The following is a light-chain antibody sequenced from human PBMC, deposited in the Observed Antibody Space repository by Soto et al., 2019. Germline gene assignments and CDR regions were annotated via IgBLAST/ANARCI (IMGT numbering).Light chain of an antibody. CDR3: CSYAGNWM. Sequence: QSVLTQPRSVSGSPGQSVTISCTGTSSDIGGYKYVSWYQQHPGKAPKLMIYDVTRRPSGVPDRFSGSKSGNTASLTISGLQAEDEADYYCCSYAGNWMFGGGTKLTVL. V-gene: IGLV2-11*01. CDR2: DVT. J-gene: IGLJ3*02. CDR1: SSDIGGYKY.